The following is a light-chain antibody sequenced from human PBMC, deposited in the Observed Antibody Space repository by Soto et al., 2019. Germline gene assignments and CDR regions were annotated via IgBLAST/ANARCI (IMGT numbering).Light chain of an antibody. Sequence: AIRMTQSPSSLSASTGDRVTITCRASQDISDDVGWYQQTPGKAPKLLISGASRLQSGVPSRFSGSGSGAAFTLTITSLRPEDSTTYYCLQNHNYPRTFGQGTKVEI. CDR3: LQNHNYPRT. CDR2: GAS. J-gene: IGKJ1*01. CDR1: QDISDD. V-gene: IGKV1-6*01.